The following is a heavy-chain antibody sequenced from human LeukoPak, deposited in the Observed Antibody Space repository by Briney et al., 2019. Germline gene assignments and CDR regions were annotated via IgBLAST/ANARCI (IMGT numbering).Heavy chain of an antibody. Sequence: GGSLRLSCAASGFTFSGYGMHWVRQAPGKGLEWVTVIWSDGSNKYYADSVKGRFTISRDNSKNTLYLQMNSLRAEDTAVYYCARGIYDDAFDIWGQGTMVTVSS. D-gene: IGHD3-16*01. J-gene: IGHJ3*02. CDR1: GFTFSGYG. CDR3: ARGIYDDAFDI. CDR2: IWSDGSNK. V-gene: IGHV3-33*01.